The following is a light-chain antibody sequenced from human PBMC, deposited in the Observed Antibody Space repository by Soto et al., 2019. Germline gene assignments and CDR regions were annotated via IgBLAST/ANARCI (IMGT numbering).Light chain of an antibody. Sequence: EIVMTQSPATLSVSPGERATLSCRASKSVSSNLAWSQQKPGQAPRLLIYGASTRSTGIPARFSGSGSGTEFTLTISSLQSEDFAVYYCQQYNNWPPTFGQGTKVEIK. CDR3: QQYNNWPPT. J-gene: IGKJ1*01. CDR1: KSVSSN. CDR2: GAS. V-gene: IGKV3-15*01.